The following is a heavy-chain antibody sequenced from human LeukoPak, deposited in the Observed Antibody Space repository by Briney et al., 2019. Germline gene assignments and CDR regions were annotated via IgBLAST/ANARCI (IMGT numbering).Heavy chain of an antibody. CDR2: IRSDGGEE. CDR1: GFTFSNYG. Sequence: GGSLRLYCAASGFTFSNYGMHWVRQAPGKGLDWVSFIRSDGGEEYYAESVKGRFTISRDNSKNTLYLQMNSLRLEDTAIYYCAKDQAGGWGQGTLVTVSS. CDR3: AKDQAGG. D-gene: IGHD4-23*01. J-gene: IGHJ4*02. V-gene: IGHV3-30*02.